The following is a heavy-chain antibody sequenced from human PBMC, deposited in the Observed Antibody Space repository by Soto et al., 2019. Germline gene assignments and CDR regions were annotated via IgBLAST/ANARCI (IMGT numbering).Heavy chain of an antibody. Sequence: PSETLSLTCTVSGGSISSYYWSWIRQPPGKGLEWIGYIYYSGSTNYNPSLKSRVTISVDTSKNQFSLKLSSVTAADTAVYYCARLYSRRDIFDYWGQGTLVTVSS. D-gene: IGHD6-13*01. V-gene: IGHV4-59*01. CDR2: IYYSGST. J-gene: IGHJ4*02. CDR1: GGSISSYY. CDR3: ARLYSRRDIFDY.